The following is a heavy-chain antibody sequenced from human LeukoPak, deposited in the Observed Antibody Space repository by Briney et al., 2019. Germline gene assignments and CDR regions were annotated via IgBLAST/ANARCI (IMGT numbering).Heavy chain of an antibody. CDR2: ISYDGSNK. V-gene: IGHV3-30-3*01. Sequence: GGSLRLSCAASGFTFSSYAMHWVRQAPGKGLEWVAVISYDGSNKYYADSVKGRFTISRDNSKNTLYLQMNSLRAEDTAVYYCARDQYQVPYYSQYYGMDVWGQGTTVIVSS. D-gene: IGHD2-2*01. CDR3: ARDQYQVPYYSQYYGMDV. CDR1: GFTFSSYA. J-gene: IGHJ6*02.